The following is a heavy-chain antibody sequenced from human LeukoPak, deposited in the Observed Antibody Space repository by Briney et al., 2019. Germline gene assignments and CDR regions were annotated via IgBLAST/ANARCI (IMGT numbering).Heavy chain of an antibody. CDR3: ARSGYDSSGSRAFDI. D-gene: IGHD3-22*01. CDR1: GYTFTSYY. Sequence: ASVTVSCTASGYTFTSYYMHGVRQAPGQGLEWMGRINPTSGSTSYAQKFQGRVTMTRDTSTSTVYMELSSLRSEDTAVYYCARSGYDSSGSRAFDIWGQGTMVTGPS. CDR2: INPTSGST. J-gene: IGHJ3*02. V-gene: IGHV1-46*01.